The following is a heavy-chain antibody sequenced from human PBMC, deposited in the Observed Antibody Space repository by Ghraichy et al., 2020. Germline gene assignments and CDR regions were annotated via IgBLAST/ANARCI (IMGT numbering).Heavy chain of an antibody. V-gene: IGHV3-23*01. Sequence: GGSLRLSCAASGFTFSDYAMSWVRQAPGKGLEWVSAISGSGGSTYYADSVKGRFTISRDNSKNTLFLQMNSLRAEDTAVYYCAKRGGTGTAGGFDYWAQGTLVTVSS. J-gene: IGHJ4*02. D-gene: IGHD1-7*01. CDR1: GFTFSDYA. CDR2: ISGSGGST. CDR3: AKRGGTGTAGGFDY.